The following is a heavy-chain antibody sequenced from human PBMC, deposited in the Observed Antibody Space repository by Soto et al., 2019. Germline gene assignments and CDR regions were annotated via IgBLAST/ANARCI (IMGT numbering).Heavy chain of an antibody. CDR1: GFTFSSYA. CDR2: ISGSGGST. D-gene: IGHD6-19*01. CDR3: AKANGYSSGWFSPRDAFDI. Sequence: PGGSLRLSCAASGFTFSSYAMSWVRQAPGKGLEWVSAISGSGGSTYYADSVKGRFTISRDNSKNTLYLQMNSLRAEDTAVYCCAKANGYSSGWFSPRDAFDIWGQGTMVTVSS. V-gene: IGHV3-23*01. J-gene: IGHJ3*02.